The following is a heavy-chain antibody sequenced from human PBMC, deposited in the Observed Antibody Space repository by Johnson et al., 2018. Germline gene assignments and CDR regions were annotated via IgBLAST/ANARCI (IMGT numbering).Heavy chain of an antibody. CDR3: TTGGYGTTTSCFGDYFYYHMDG. J-gene: IGHJ6*03. Sequence: VQLVESGGGLVKPGGSXRLSCAASGFTFSNAWMNWVRQAPGQGLEWVGRIKSKIDGGTTDYAAPVKGRFAISRDDSKNTLYLQMNSMKSEDAAVYYVTTGGYGTTTSCFGDYFYYHMDGWGKGTTVTVPS. CDR1: GFTFSNAW. V-gene: IGHV3-15*07. D-gene: IGHD2-2*03. CDR2: IKSKIDGGTT.